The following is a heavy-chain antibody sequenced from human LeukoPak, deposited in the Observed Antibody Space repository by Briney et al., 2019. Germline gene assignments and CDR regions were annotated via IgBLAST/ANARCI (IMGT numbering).Heavy chain of an antibody. CDR1: GGFISGYY. Sequence: SETLSLTCTASGGFISGYYWSWIRQPPGQGLEWIGYVYYSGSTNYNPSLKSRVTISVDTSRNQFSLRLSSVTAADTAVYYCARGSRELYYFDYWGQGTLVTVSS. CDR3: ARGSRELYYFDY. J-gene: IGHJ4*02. CDR2: VYYSGST. D-gene: IGHD1-7*01. V-gene: IGHV4-59*08.